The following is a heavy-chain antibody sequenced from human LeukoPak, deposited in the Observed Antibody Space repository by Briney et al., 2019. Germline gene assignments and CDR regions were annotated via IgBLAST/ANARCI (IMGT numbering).Heavy chain of an antibody. CDR3: AREVYSVAFDY. D-gene: IGHD5/OR15-5a*01. Sequence: GGSLRLSCAASGFTFSSYAMHWVRQAPGKGLEWVAVISYDGSNKYYADSVKGRFTISRDNSKNTLYLQMNSLRAEDTAVYYCAREVYSVAFDYWGQGTLVTVSS. CDR1: GFTFSSYA. J-gene: IGHJ4*02. V-gene: IGHV3-30-3*01. CDR2: ISYDGSNK.